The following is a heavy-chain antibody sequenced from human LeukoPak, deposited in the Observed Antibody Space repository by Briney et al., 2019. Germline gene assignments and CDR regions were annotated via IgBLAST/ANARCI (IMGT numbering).Heavy chain of an antibody. V-gene: IGHV4-39*07. Sequence: PSETLSLTCTVSGGSISSFYWSWIRQLPGKGLEWIGSIYYSGSTYYNPSLKSRVTISVDTSKNQFSLKLSSVTAADTAVYYCARDGGYCSGGSCGLRAFDIWGQGTMVTVSS. D-gene: IGHD2-15*01. CDR1: GGSISSFY. CDR2: IYYSGST. J-gene: IGHJ3*02. CDR3: ARDGGYCSGGSCGLRAFDI.